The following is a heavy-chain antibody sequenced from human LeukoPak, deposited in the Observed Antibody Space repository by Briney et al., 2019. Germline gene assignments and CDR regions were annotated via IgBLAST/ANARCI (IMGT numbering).Heavy chain of an antibody. CDR1: GGSFSGYY. V-gene: IGHV4-34*01. J-gene: IGHJ4*02. Sequence: SETLSLTCAVYGGSFSGYYWSWIRQPPGKGLEWIGEINHSGSTNYNPSLKSRVTISVDTSKNQSSLKLTSVTAADTAVYYCASGSYFYYWGQGTLVTVSS. CDR2: INHSGST. CDR3: ASGSYFYY.